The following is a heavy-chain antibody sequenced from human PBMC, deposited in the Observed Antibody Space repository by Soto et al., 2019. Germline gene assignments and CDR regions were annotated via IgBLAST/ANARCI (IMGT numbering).Heavy chain of an antibody. Sequence: AGGSLRLSCAASGFTFSSYGMHWVRQAPGKGLEWVAVISYDGINKYYADSVKGRFTISRDTSKNTLYLQMDSLRAQDTAVYYCAKLIFSSSAEIVYYLDYWGEGPLVSVSP. V-gene: IGHV3-30*18. D-gene: IGHD6-6*01. CDR3: AKLIFSSSAEIVYYLDY. CDR1: GFTFSSYG. CDR2: ISYDGINK. J-gene: IGHJ4*02.